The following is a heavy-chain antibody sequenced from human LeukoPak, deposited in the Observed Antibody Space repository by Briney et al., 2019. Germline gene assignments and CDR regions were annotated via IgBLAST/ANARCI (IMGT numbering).Heavy chain of an antibody. D-gene: IGHD3-10*01. Sequence: GGSLRLSCAASGFTFSSYWMHWVRQAPGKGLVWVSRINSDGSSTNYADSVKGRFTISRDNAKNTLYLHMNSLRAEDTAVYYCTRGGGRGVDYWGQGTLVTVSS. V-gene: IGHV3-74*01. CDR1: GFTFSSYW. CDR3: TRGGGRGVDY. J-gene: IGHJ4*02. CDR2: INSDGSST.